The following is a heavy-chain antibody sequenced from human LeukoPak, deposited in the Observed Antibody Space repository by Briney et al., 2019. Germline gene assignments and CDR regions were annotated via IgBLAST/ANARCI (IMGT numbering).Heavy chain of an antibody. CDR3: ARSEMGYYYYYMDV. J-gene: IGHJ6*03. D-gene: IGHD2-8*01. CDR2: IRFDGNNK. V-gene: IGHV3-30*02. CDR1: GFTFSSYG. Sequence: GGSLRLSCAASGFTFSSYGMHWVRQAPGKGLEWVAFIRFDGNNKYYVDSVKGRFTISRDNSKNTLYLQMNSLRAEDTAVYYCARSEMGYYYYYMDVWGKGTTVTVSS.